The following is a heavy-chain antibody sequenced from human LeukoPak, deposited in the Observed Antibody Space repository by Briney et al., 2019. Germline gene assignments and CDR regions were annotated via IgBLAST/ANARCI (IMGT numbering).Heavy chain of an antibody. Sequence: PGGSLRLSCAASGFTFSSYAMSWVRQAPGKGLEWVAVISYDGSNKYYADSVKGRFTISRDNSKNTLYLQMNSLRAEDTAVYYCARSHLALYDSSGYYGFDYWGQGTLVTVSS. CDR2: ISYDGSNK. J-gene: IGHJ4*02. V-gene: IGHV3-30*04. CDR3: ARSHLALYDSSGYYGFDY. D-gene: IGHD3-22*01. CDR1: GFTFSSYA.